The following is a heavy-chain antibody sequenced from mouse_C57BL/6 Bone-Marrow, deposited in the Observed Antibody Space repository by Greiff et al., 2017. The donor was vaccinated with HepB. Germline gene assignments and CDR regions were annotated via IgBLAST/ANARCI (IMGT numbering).Heavy chain of an antibody. V-gene: IGHV5-15*04. CDR3: ARRSGTPYAMDY. D-gene: IGHD3-2*02. J-gene: IGHJ4*01. CDR1: GFTFSDYG. CDR2: ISNLAYSI. Sequence: EVQGVESGGGLVQPGGSLKLSCAASGFTFSDYGMAWVRQAPRKGPEWVAFISNLAYSIYYADTVTGRFTISRENAKNTLYLEMSSLRSEDTAMYYCARRSGTPYAMDYWGQGTSVTVSS.